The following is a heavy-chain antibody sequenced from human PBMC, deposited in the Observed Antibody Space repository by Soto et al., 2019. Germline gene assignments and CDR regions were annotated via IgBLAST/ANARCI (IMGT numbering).Heavy chain of an antibody. Sequence: QVQLQESGPGLVKPSQTLSLTCTVSGGSISSGGYYWSWIRQHPGKGLEWIGYIYYSGSTYYNPSLKSRVTISVDTSKNQFSLKLSSVTAAGTAVYYCARDRIAVVATPQIWGQGTLVTVSS. J-gene: IGHJ4*02. CDR2: IYYSGST. CDR1: GGSISSGGYY. CDR3: ARDRIAVVATPQI. D-gene: IGHD2-15*01. V-gene: IGHV4-31*03.